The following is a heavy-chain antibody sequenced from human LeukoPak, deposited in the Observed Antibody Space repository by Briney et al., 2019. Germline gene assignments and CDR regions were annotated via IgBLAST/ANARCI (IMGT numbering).Heavy chain of an antibody. D-gene: IGHD6-19*01. CDR1: AYTFTGYY. CDR3: AREGSGWYGNFDY. CDR2: INPDSGGT. Sequence: ASVKLSCKASAYTFTGYYMHWVRQAPGQGLEWMGWINPDSGGTNYAQKFQGRVTMTRDTSISTAYMEVSRLRSDDTAVYYCAREGSGWYGNFDYWGQGTLVTVSS. J-gene: IGHJ4*02. V-gene: IGHV1-2*02.